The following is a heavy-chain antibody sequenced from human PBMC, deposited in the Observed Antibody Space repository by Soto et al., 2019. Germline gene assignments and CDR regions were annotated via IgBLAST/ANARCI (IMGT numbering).Heavy chain of an antibody. D-gene: IGHD5-18*01. CDR1: GYTFTSYA. Sequence: GASVKVSCKASGYTFTSYAMHWVRQAPEQRLEWMGWINAGNGNTKYSQKFQGRVTITRDTSASTAYMELSSLRSEDTAVYYCATFTWIHGSSRFDPWGQGTLVTVSS. CDR2: INAGNGNT. J-gene: IGHJ5*02. V-gene: IGHV1-3*01. CDR3: ATFTWIHGSSRFDP.